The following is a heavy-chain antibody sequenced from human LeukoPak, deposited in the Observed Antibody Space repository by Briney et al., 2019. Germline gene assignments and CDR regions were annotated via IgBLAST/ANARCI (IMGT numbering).Heavy chain of an antibody. CDR1: GFTFSSYA. D-gene: IGHD1/OR15-1a*01. CDR3: ARDLEQLVIWGPDY. J-gene: IGHJ4*02. Sequence: GGSLRLSCAASGFTFSSYAIHWVRQAPGKGLEWVAIISYDGSNKYYADSVKGRFTISRDNSKNTLYLQMNSLRAEDTAVYYCARDLEQLVIWGPDYGGQGTLVTVSS. V-gene: IGHV3-30*04. CDR2: ISYDGSNK.